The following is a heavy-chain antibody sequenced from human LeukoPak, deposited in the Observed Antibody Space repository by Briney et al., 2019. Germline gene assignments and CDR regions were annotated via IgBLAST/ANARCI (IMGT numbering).Heavy chain of an antibody. V-gene: IGHV3-74*01. CDR1: GFTFSSYW. J-gene: IGHJ6*02. D-gene: IGHD3-3*01. Sequence: GGYLRLSCAASGFTFSSYWMHWVRQAPGKGLVWVSRINSDGSSTSYADSVKGRFTISRDNAKNALYLQMNSLRAEDTAVYYCARGPITIFGVVIRPRMDVWGQGTTVTVSS. CDR3: ARGPITIFGVVIRPRMDV. CDR2: INSDGSST.